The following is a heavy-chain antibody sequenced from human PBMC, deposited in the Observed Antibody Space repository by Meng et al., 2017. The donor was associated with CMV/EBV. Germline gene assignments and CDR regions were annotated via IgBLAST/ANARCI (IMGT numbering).Heavy chain of an antibody. CDR3: ARGPYFSSTSCYVAFVYYYYYGMDV. Sequence: ASVKVSCKASGYTFTSYDINWVRQATGQGLEWMGWMNPNSGNTGYAQKFQGRVTMTRNTSISTTYMELSSLRSEDTAVYYCARGPYFSSTSCYVAFVYYYYYGMDVWGQGTTVTVSS. V-gene: IGHV1-8*01. D-gene: IGHD2-2*01. CDR1: GYTFTSYD. CDR2: MNPNSGNT. J-gene: IGHJ6*02.